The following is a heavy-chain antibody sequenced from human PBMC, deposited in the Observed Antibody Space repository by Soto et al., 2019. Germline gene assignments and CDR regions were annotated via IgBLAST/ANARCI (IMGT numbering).Heavy chain of an antibody. V-gene: IGHV1-69*13. CDR2: IIPIFGTA. CDR1: GGTFSSYA. Sequence: SLQVSCKASGGTFSSYAISWVRQAPGQGLEWMGGIIPIFGTANYAQKFQGRVTITADESTSRAYMQLSSLRSEDTAEYYCARGPTVAGTEYWGQGTLVTVSS. J-gene: IGHJ4*02. CDR3: ARGPTVAGTEY. D-gene: IGHD6-19*01.